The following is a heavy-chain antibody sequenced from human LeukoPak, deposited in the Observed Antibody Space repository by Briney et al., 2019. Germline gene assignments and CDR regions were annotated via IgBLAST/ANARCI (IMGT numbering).Heavy chain of an antibody. CDR1: GGSLSSYY. CDR3: ARVGTGYSSGPVDY. CDR2: IYTSGST. D-gene: IGHD6-19*01. J-gene: IGHJ4*02. V-gene: IGHV4-4*07. Sequence: SETLSLTCTVSGGSLSSYYWSWIRQPAGKGLEWIGRIYTSGSTNYNPSLKGRVTMSVDTTKNQFSLRLRSVTAADTAVYYCARVGTGYSSGPVDYWGQGTLVTVSS.